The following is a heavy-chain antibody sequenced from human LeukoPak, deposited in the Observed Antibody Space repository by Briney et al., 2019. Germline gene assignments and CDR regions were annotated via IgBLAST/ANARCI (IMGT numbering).Heavy chain of an antibody. CDR1: GFTFSAYG. J-gene: IGHJ4*02. D-gene: IGHD6-13*01. CDR3: AKDRYSGLNTIDY. CDR2: ISYDGSNK. V-gene: IGHV3-30*18. Sequence: PGGSLRLSCAASGFTFSAYGMHWVRQAPGKGLEWVAIISYDGSNKYYPDSVKGRFTISRDDSKSTLYLQMNSLRAEDTAVYYCAKDRYSGLNTIDYWGQGTLVTVSS.